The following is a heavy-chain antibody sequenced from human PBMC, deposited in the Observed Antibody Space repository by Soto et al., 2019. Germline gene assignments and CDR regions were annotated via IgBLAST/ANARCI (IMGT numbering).Heavy chain of an antibody. CDR3: ANLRGSSSSFNNWFDP. V-gene: IGHV4-30-2*01. CDR2: IYHSGST. CDR1: GGSISSGGYS. J-gene: IGHJ5*02. D-gene: IGHD6-6*01. Sequence: PSETLSLTCTVSGGSISSGGYSWSWIRQPPGKGLEWIGYIYHSGSTYYNPSLKSRVTISVDRSKNQFSLKLSSVTAADTAVYYCANLRGSSSSFNNWFDPWGQGTLVTVSS.